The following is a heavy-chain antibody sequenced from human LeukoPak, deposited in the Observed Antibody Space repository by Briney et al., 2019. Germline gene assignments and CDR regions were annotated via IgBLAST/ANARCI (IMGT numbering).Heavy chain of an antibody. CDR2: IYYSGST. CDR3: ARHKIATTQLDY. CDR1: GGSISSSSYY. D-gene: IGHD4-17*01. J-gene: IGHJ4*02. V-gene: IGHV4-39*01. Sequence: SEALSLTCTVSGGSISSSSYYWGWIRQPPGKGLEWIGSIYYSGSTYYNPSLKSRVTISVDTSKNQFSLKLSSVTAADTAVYYCARHKIATTQLDYWGQGTLVTVSS.